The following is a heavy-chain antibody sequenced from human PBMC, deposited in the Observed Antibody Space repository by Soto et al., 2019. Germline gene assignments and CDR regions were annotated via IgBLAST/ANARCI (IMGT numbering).Heavy chain of an antibody. V-gene: IGHV3-23*01. CDR1: GFTIGSYA. J-gene: IGHJ1*01. CDR2: FGSTRNT. Sequence: VQLLESGGGLVQPGGSLRLSCAASGFTIGSYAVRWVRQAPGKGLEWVSTFGSTRNTYYADSVKGRFSISRDDSKNTVHLQMSSLRAEDTAVYYCAKGSTGTPRYFERWGPGTLVTVSS. D-gene: IGHD4-17*01. CDR3: AKGSTGTPRYFER.